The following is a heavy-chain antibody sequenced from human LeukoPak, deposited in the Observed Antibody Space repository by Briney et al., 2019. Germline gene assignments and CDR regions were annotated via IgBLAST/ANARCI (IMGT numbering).Heavy chain of an antibody. CDR3: ARVGEAAACDY. CDR1: GGSFSGYY. Sequence: PSETLSLTCVVYGGSFSGYYWSWIRQPPGKGLEWIGYIYYSGSTNYNPSLKSRVTISVDTSKNQFSLKLSSVTAADTAVYYCARVGEAAACDYWGQGTLVTVSS. CDR2: IYYSGST. J-gene: IGHJ4*02. V-gene: IGHV4-59*01. D-gene: IGHD2-15*01.